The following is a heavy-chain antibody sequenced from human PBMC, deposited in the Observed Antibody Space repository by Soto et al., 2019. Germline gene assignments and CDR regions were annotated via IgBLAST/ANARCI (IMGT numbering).Heavy chain of an antibody. CDR3: AKEGDDYIWGSYPSEEYYFDY. Sequence: EVQLLESGGGLVQPGGSLRLSCAASGFTFSSYAMSWVRQAPGKGLEWVSAISGSGGSTYYADSVKGRFTISRDNSKNTLYLQMNSLRAEDTAVYYCAKEGDDYIWGSYPSEEYYFDYWGQGTLVTVSS. CDR1: GFTFSSYA. D-gene: IGHD3-16*02. CDR2: ISGSGGST. V-gene: IGHV3-23*01. J-gene: IGHJ4*02.